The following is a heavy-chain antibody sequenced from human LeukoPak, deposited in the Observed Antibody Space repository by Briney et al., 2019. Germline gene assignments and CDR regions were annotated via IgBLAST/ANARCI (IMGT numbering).Heavy chain of an antibody. V-gene: IGHV3-30*02. D-gene: IGHD3-10*01. CDR3: AKDLATMVRSNYYYYMDV. J-gene: IGHJ6*03. CDR2: IRYDGSNK. Sequence: GGSLRLSCAASGFTFSSYGMHWVRQAPGKGLEWVAFIRYDGSNKYYADSVKGRFTISRDNSKNTLYLQMNSLRAEDTAVYYCAKDLATMVRSNYYYYMDVWGKGTTVTISS. CDR1: GFTFSSYG.